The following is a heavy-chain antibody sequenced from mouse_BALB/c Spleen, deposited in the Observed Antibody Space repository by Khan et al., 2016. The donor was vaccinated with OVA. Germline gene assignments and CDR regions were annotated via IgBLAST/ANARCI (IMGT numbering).Heavy chain of an antibody. V-gene: IGHV1S81*02. CDR2: INPNNGGT. J-gene: IGHJ3*01. CDR1: GYTFTSYQ. CDR3: IRGGYGGFAD. Sequence: VELVESGAELVKPGASVKLSCKASGYTFTSYQMYWVKQRPGQGLEWIGEINPNNGGTNFNEKFKSKATLTVDKSSSTAFMQLSSLTSEDSAVYYCIRGGYGGFADWGQGTLVTVSA. D-gene: IGHD3-1*01.